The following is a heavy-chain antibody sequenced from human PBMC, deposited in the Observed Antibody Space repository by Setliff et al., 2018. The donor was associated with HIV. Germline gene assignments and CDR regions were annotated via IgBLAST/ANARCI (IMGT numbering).Heavy chain of an antibody. D-gene: IGHD6-13*01. CDR3: ARLEYSSSWINAEEYNWFDP. Sequence: ASVKVSCKASGYTFTSYGISWVRQAPGQGLEWMGWINAGNGNTRYSQKFQGRVTVARDTSTSTAYMELRSLRSDDTAVYYCARLEYSSSWINAEEYNWFDPWGQGTLVTVSS. V-gene: IGHV1-18*01. CDR2: INAGNGNT. J-gene: IGHJ5*02. CDR1: GYTFTSYG.